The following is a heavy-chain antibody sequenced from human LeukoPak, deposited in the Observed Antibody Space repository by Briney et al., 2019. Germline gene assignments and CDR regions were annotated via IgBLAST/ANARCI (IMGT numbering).Heavy chain of an antibody. Sequence: PGGSLRLSCTASGFTFGDYAMSWFRQAPGKGLEWVGFIRSKAYGGTTEYAAPVKGRFTISRDDSKSIAYLQMNSLKTEDTAVYYCTRPIAVAGQVGGYWGQGTLVTVSS. J-gene: IGHJ4*02. V-gene: IGHV3-49*03. CDR3: TRPIAVAGQVGGY. D-gene: IGHD6-19*01. CDR1: GFTFGDYA. CDR2: IRSKAYGGTT.